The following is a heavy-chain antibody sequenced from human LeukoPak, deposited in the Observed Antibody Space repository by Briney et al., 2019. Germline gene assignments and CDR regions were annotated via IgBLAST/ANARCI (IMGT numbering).Heavy chain of an antibody. Sequence: GRSLRLSCAASGFTFSSYGMHWVRQAPGKGLEWVAFIRYDGSNKYYADSVKGRFTISRDNSKNTLYLQMNSLRAEDTAVYYCAKDGAAAGSPFDYWGQGTLVTVSS. D-gene: IGHD6-13*01. CDR3: AKDGAAAGSPFDY. J-gene: IGHJ4*02. V-gene: IGHV3-30*02. CDR1: GFTFSSYG. CDR2: IRYDGSNK.